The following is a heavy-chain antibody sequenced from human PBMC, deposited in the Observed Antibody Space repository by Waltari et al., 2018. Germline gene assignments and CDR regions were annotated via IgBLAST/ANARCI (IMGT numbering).Heavy chain of an antibody. V-gene: IGHV1-2*06. CDR3: AKSGIAARRALYYYYYMDV. D-gene: IGHD6-6*01. J-gene: IGHJ6*03. Sequence: QVQLVQSGAEVKKPGASVKVSCKASGYTFTGSYLHWVPQAPGHGLEWMGRINPNSGGTNYAQKFQGRVTMTRDTSISTAYMELSRLRSDDTAVYYCAKSGIAARRALYYYYYMDVWGKGTTVTVSS. CDR2: INPNSGGT. CDR1: GYTFTGSY.